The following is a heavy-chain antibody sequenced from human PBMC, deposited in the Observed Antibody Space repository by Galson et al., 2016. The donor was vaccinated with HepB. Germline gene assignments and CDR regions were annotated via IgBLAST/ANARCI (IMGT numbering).Heavy chain of an antibody. V-gene: IGHV4-31*03. CDR2: IYYSGST. Sequence: TLSLTCTVSGDSISSGDNYWSWIRQHPGKVLEWIGYIYYSGSTYYNPSLKSRVTISVDTSKNQFSLKLSSVTAADTAVYYCARVRECTSTNCYCFDPWGQGTLVTVSS. D-gene: IGHD2-2*01. J-gene: IGHJ5*02. CDR1: GDSISSGDNY. CDR3: ARVRECTSTNCYCFDP.